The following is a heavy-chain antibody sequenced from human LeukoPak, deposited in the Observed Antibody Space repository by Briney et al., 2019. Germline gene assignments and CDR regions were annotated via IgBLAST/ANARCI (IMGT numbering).Heavy chain of an antibody. CDR1: AGAISHAGYF. V-gene: IGHV4-31*03. CDR3: ARDAGYGMDV. J-gene: IGHJ6*02. CDR2: IDYSGRS. Sequence: SQTLSLTCPISAGAISHAGYFWSWVRQHPEKGLEWIGYIDYSGRSYYNPSLESRVVISVDTSESQVSLTLKSMTAADTAVYYCARDAGYGMDVWGQGTTVTVSS.